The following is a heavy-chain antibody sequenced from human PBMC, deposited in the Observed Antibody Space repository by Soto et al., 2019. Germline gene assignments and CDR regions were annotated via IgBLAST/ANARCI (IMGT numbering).Heavy chain of an antibody. CDR3: ARYCSSTSCYHWFDP. Sequence: QVQLQQWGAGLLKPSETLSLTCAVYGGSFSGYYWSWIRQPPGKGLEWIGEINHSGSTNYNPSLKSRVTISVDTSKNQCSLKLSSVTAADTAVYYCARYCSSTSCYHWFDPWGQGTLVTVSS. CDR2: INHSGST. D-gene: IGHD2-2*01. CDR1: GGSFSGYY. J-gene: IGHJ5*02. V-gene: IGHV4-34*01.